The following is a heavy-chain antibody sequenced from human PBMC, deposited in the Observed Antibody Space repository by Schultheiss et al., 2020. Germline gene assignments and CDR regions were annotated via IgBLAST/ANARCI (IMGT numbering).Heavy chain of an antibody. CDR3: ARDKGSIAAAGSAALGYYYYYYGMDV. V-gene: IGHV3-74*01. CDR1: GFTFSSYW. CDR2: INSDGSST. J-gene: IGHJ6*04. Sequence: GGSLRLSCAASGFTFSSYWMHWVRQAPGKGLVWVSRINSDGSSTSYADSVKGRFTISRDNAKNTLYLQMNSLRAEDTAVYYCARDKGSIAAAGSAALGYYYYYYGMDVWGKGTTVTVSS. D-gene: IGHD6-13*01.